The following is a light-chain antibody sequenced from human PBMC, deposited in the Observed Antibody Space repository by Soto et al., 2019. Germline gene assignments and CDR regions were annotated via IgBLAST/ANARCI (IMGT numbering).Light chain of an antibody. CDR2: GVT. V-gene: IGLV2-23*02. CDR3: CSYTDIGTWL. CDR1: SSDVGSYNL. J-gene: IGLJ3*02. Sequence: QSALTQPASVSGSPGQSITISCTGTSSDVGSYNLVSWYQQHPGEAPKVIIYGVTKRPSGVSNRFSGSKSGDTASLTISGLQAEDEADYYCCSYTDIGTWLFGGGTQLTVL.